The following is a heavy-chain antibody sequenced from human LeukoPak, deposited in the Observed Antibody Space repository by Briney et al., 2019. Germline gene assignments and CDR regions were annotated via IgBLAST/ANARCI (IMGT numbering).Heavy chain of an antibody. CDR1: GYTFTGYY. Sequence: GDSVKVSCKAAGYTFTGYYMHWVRQAPGQGLEWMGWIKPNSGGTNYAQKFQGRVTMTRDTSITTAYMELSRLRSDDTAVYYCARRYFVSGSYYTDYWGQGTLVTVSS. J-gene: IGHJ4*02. D-gene: IGHD3-10*01. CDR3: ARRYFVSGSYYTDY. CDR2: IKPNSGGT. V-gene: IGHV1-2*02.